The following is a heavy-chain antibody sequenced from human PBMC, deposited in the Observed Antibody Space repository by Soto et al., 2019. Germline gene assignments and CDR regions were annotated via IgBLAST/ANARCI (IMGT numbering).Heavy chain of an antibody. CDR2: TIPIFRTA. Sequence: QVQLVQSGAEVKKPGSSVKVSCKASGGTFNSYAISWVRQAPGQGLEWMGGTIPIFRTADYAQKFQGRVTITADESTSTAYMELSSLRSEDTAVYYCASQQLGPCYSYGMDVWGQGTTVTVSS. D-gene: IGHD6-6*01. CDR3: ASQQLGPCYSYGMDV. V-gene: IGHV1-69*12. J-gene: IGHJ6*02. CDR1: GGTFNSYA.